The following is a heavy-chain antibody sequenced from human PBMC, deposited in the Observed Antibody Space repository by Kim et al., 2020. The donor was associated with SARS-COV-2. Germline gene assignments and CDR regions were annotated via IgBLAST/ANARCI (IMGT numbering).Heavy chain of an antibody. Sequence: GGSLRLSCAASGFTFSSYGMHWVRQAPGKGLEWVAVISYDGSNKYYADSVKGRFTISRDNSKNTLYLQMNSLRAEDTAVYYCAKGLRFLEWFDMDVWGQGTTVTVSS. V-gene: IGHV3-30*18. CDR1: GFTFSSYG. CDR2: ISYDGSNK. D-gene: IGHD3-3*01. J-gene: IGHJ6*02. CDR3: AKGLRFLEWFDMDV.